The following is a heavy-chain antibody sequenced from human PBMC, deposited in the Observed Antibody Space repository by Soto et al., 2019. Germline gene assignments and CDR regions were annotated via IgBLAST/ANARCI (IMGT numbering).Heavy chain of an antibody. J-gene: IGHJ4*02. CDR2: IYWDDNK. CDR3: STSYLVYFDN. CDR1: WFSPRTNGGV. Sequence: SGPTLVDPPQNPPLTCPFSWFSPRTNGGVVGWIRQPPGKALEWLALIYWDDNKRYSPSLKSRLTITKDTSKNQVVLTMTNMDPVDTATYYCSTSYLVYFDNWGQGTLVTVSS. V-gene: IGHV2-5*02.